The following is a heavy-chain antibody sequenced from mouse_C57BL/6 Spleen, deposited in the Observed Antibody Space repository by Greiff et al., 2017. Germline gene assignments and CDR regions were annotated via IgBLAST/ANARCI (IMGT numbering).Heavy chain of an antibody. V-gene: IGHV1-53*01. CDR2: INPSNGGT. CDR1: GYTFTSYW. CDR3: ARSSYSEDYLDY. J-gene: IGHJ2*01. Sequence: QVQLQQPGPELVKPGASVKLSCKASGYTFTSYWMHWVKQRPGQGLEWIGNINPSNGGTNYNEKFKSKATLTVDKSSSTAYMPLSSLTSEDSAVYFCARSSYSEDYLDYWGQGTTLTVSS. D-gene: IGHD1-1*01.